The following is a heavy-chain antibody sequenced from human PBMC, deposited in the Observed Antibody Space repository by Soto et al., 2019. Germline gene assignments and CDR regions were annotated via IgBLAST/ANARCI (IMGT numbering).Heavy chain of an antibody. V-gene: IGHV3-30*03. Sequence: GGSLRLSCAASGFTFNNYGMHWVRQAPGKGLEWMVVISFDGRNTYYADSARGRVTISRDNAKNTLYLQVNGLRAEDTAVYYCAREIATTGEYYFDYWGQGILVTVSS. J-gene: IGHJ4*02. CDR2: ISFDGRNT. D-gene: IGHD6-13*01. CDR3: AREIATTGEYYFDY. CDR1: GFTFNNYG.